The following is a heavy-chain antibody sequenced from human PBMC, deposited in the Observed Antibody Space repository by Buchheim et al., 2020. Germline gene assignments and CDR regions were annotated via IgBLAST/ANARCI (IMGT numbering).Heavy chain of an antibody. CDR2: IYHSGST. CDR3: ARISCSSTSCPSFRFDYYMDV. V-gene: IGHV4-4*02. J-gene: IGHJ6*03. D-gene: IGHD2-2*01. CDR1: GGSISSSNW. Sequence: QVQLQESGPGLVKPSGTLSLTCAVSGGSISSSNWWSWVRQPPGKGLEWIGEIYHSGSTNYNPSLKSRFTISVDKSKNQFSLKLSSVTAADTAVYYCARISCSSTSCPSFRFDYYMDVWGKGTT.